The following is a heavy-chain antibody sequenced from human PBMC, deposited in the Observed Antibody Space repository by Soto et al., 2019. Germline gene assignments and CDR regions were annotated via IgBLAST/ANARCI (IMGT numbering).Heavy chain of an antibody. V-gene: IGHV3-23*01. CDR1: GFTFSSYA. D-gene: IGHD3-22*01. CDR2: ISGSGGST. J-gene: IGHJ1*01. Sequence: GGSLRLSCAASGFTFSSYAMSWVRQAPGKGLEWVSAISGSGGSTYYADSVKGRFTISRDNSKNTLYLQMNSLRAEDTAVYYCAKRESITMIVVVYFQHWGQGTLVTVSS. CDR3: AKRESITMIVVVYFQH.